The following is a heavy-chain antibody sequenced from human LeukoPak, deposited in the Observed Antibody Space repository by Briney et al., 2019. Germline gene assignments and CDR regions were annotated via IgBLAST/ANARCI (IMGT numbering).Heavy chain of an antibody. Sequence: GGSLRLSCAASGFTFSGYGMHWVRQAPGKGLEWVAVIWYDGSNKYYADSVKGRFTISRDNSKNTLYLQMNSLRAEDTAVYYCARAVYGFDAFDIWGQGTMVTVSS. D-gene: IGHD4-17*01. V-gene: IGHV3-33*01. CDR3: ARAVYGFDAFDI. CDR1: GFTFSGYG. J-gene: IGHJ3*02. CDR2: IWYDGSNK.